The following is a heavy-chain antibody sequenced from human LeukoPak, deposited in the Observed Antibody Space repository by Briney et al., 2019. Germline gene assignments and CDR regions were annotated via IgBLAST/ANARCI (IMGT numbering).Heavy chain of an antibody. CDR2: IYHSGST. D-gene: IGHD5-12*01. CDR3: ARGLYIVATIRYYYMDV. Sequence: SETLSLTCAVSGYSISSGYYWGWIRQPPGKGLEWSGSIYHSGSTYYNPSLKSRLTISVDTSKNQSSLKLSSVTAADTAVYYCARGLYIVATIRYYYMDVWGKGTTVTVSS. J-gene: IGHJ6*03. CDR1: GYSISSGYY. V-gene: IGHV4-38-2*01.